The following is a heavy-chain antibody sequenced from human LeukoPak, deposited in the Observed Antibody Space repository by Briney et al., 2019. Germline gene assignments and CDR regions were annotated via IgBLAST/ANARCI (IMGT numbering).Heavy chain of an antibody. J-gene: IGHJ4*02. CDR2: VSGNGGGT. CDR3: AKGVYYDNSGYYYFDY. Sequence: GGSLRPSCAASGFTFTSCAMNWVRQAPGKALGWVSAVSGNGGGTYYADSVKGHFTISRDNSKNTVYLQMNSLRVEDTALYYCAKGVYYDNSGYYYFDYWGQGTLVTVSS. V-gene: IGHV3-23*01. D-gene: IGHD3-22*01. CDR1: GFTFTSCA.